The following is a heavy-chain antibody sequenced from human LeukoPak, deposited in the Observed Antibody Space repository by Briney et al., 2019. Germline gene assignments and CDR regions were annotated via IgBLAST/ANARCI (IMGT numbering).Heavy chain of an antibody. CDR1: GGTFSSYA. CDR3: AAAGTGGTFDY. V-gene: IGHV1-18*01. D-gene: IGHD6-13*01. Sequence: ASVKVSCKASGGTFSSYAISWVRQAPGQGLEWMGWISAYNGNTNYAQKLQGRVTMTTDTSTSTAYMELRSLRSDDTAVYYYAAAGTGGTFDYWGQGTLVTVSS. J-gene: IGHJ4*02. CDR2: ISAYNGNT.